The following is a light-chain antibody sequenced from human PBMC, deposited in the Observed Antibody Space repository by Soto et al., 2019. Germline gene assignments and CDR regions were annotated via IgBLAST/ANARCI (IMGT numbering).Light chain of an antibody. CDR2: WAS. V-gene: IGKV4-1*01. J-gene: IGKJ4*01. CDR3: QQYYKTPLT. CDR1: QSVLYSSDNKNY. Sequence: DIVMTQSPDSLAVSLGERATINCKSSQSVLYSSDNKNYLAWYQQKPGQSPKLLFYWASTRESGVPARFSGSGSGTEFSLTISSLQAEDVAVYFCQQYYKTPLTFGGGTKVEIK.